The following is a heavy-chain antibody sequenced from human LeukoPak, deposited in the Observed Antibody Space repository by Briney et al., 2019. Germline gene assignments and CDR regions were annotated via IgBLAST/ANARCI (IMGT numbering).Heavy chain of an antibody. J-gene: IGHJ4*02. CDR1: GFTFSSFG. CDR3: ARDLGRGNTPFDY. V-gene: IGHV3-33*01. D-gene: IGHD3-16*01. CDR2: IWDEGSKK. Sequence: GRSLRLSCAASGFTFSSFGMHWVRQAPVRGLEWVAVIWDEGSKKYYADSVKARFTISRDNTKNTVYLQMDSLRAEDTALYYCARDLGRGNTPFDYWGQGPLVTVSS.